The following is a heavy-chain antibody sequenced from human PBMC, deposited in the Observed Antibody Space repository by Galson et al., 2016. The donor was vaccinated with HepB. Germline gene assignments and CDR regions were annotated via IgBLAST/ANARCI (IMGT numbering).Heavy chain of an antibody. D-gene: IGHD3-9*01. Sequence: SLRLSCAASGFTFSYYYMSWIRQAPGKGLEWVSYISSSGTTIYYADSVKGRFTISRDNAKNSLYLQMNSLRAEDTAVYYCAREPVRLDDLLTGPPKNPDYWGPGTPVT. CDR2: ISSSGTTI. CDR1: GFTFSYYY. CDR3: AREPVRLDDLLTGPPKNPDY. J-gene: IGHJ4*02. V-gene: IGHV3-11*04.